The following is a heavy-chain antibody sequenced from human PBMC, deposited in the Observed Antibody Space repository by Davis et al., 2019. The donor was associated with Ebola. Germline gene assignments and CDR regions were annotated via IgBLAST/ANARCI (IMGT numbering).Heavy chain of an antibody. D-gene: IGHD6-13*01. CDR1: GGSISSYY. CDR3: ARRGTSSWYAGWFDP. V-gene: IGHV4-59*08. Sequence: MPSETLSLTCTVSGGSISSYYWSWIRQSPGKGLEWIGYIYYLGSTIYNPSLQSRVTISVDTSKNQFSLMLTSVTAADTAMYYCARRGTSSWYAGWFDPWGQGTLVTVSS. J-gene: IGHJ5*02. CDR2: IYYLGST.